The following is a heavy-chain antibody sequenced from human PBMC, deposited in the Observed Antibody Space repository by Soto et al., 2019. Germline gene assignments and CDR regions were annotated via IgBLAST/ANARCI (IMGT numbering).Heavy chain of an antibody. CDR2: ISYDGSNK. J-gene: IGHJ6*02. CDR3: ARDSSSWYLTSYYYGMDV. Sequence: QVQLVESGGGVVQPGRSLRLSCAASGFTFSSYAMHWVRQAPGKGLEWVAVISYDGSNKYYADSVKGRFTISRDNSKNTLYLQMYSLRAEDTVVYYCARDSSSWYLTSYYYGMDVWGQGTTVTLSS. V-gene: IGHV3-30-3*01. CDR1: GFTFSSYA. D-gene: IGHD6-13*01.